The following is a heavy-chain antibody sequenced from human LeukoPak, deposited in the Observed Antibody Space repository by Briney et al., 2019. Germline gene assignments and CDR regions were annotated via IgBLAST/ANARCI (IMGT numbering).Heavy chain of an antibody. CDR1: GFTFSSYS. Sequence: GGSLRLSCAASGFTFSSYSMDWVRQAPGKGLEWVSYISSSSRTIYYADSVKGRFTISRDNAKNSLYLQMNSLRAEDTAIYYCARQSGTMVTTRFDYWGQGTLVTVSS. CDR3: ARQSGTMVTTRFDY. V-gene: IGHV3-48*01. D-gene: IGHD4-17*01. J-gene: IGHJ4*02. CDR2: ISSSSRTI.